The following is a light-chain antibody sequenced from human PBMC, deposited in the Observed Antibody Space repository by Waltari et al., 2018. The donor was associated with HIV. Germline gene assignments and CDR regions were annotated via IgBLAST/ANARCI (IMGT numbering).Light chain of an antibody. CDR3: CSYATSSTFVV. J-gene: IGLJ2*01. CDR1: SSDVGTYNL. CDR2: EVS. V-gene: IGLV2-23*02. Sequence: QSALTQPASASGSHGQSITISCTGTSSDVGTYNLANWYQQYPGKAPNLIIYEVSKRPSGVSTRFSCSKSGNTASLTISGLQAADEADYYCCSYATSSTFVVFGGGTKLTVL.